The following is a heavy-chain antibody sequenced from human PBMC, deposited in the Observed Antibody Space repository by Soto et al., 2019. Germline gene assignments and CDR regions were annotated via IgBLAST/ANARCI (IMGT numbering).Heavy chain of an antibody. CDR2: IIPIFGTA. CDR1: GVTFSSET. Sequence: QVQLVQSGADVKKPGSSVKVSCQASGVTFSSETLGWVRQAPGQVLEWVGGIIPIFGTASYAQKFQVRVTITADESTSTVYMELSSLRSDDTAVYFCATELGENPASPFDAWGQGTLVTVSS. CDR3: ATELGENPASPFDA. V-gene: IGHV1-69*01. J-gene: IGHJ4*02. D-gene: IGHD3-10*01.